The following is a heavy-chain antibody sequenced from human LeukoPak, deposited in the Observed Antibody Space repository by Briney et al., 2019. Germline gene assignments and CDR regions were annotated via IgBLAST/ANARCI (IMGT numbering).Heavy chain of an antibody. CDR2: INPNSGGT. V-gene: IGHV1-2*02. J-gene: IGHJ3*02. D-gene: IGHD6-13*01. CDR1: GYTFTGYY. Sequence: ASVKVSCKASGYTFTGYYMHWVRQAPGQGLEWMGWINPNSGGTNYAQKLQGRVTMTTDTSTSTAYMELRSLRSDDTAVYYCARDARGVSSSFPNGAFDIWGQGTMVTVSS. CDR3: ARDARGVSSSFPNGAFDI.